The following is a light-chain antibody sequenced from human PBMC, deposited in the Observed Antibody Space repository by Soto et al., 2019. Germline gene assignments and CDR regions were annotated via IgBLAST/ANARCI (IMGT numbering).Light chain of an antibody. CDR3: SSYTSSNTLV. CDR2: EVS. J-gene: IGLJ3*02. V-gene: IGLV2-14*01. CDR1: SSDVGGYKY. Sequence: QSALTQPASVSGSPGQSITISCTGTSSDVGGYKYLSWYQQHPGKAPKLMIYEVSYRPSGVSNRFSASKSGNTASLTISGLQAEDEADYYCSSYTSSNTLVFGGGTKLTVL.